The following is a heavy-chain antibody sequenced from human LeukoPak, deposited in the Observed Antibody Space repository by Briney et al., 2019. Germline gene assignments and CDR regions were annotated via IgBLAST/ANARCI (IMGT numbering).Heavy chain of an antibody. J-gene: IGHJ4*02. CDR3: AHSKNTMVRGGLDY. V-gene: IGHV2-5*02. D-gene: IGHD3-10*01. CDR2: IYWDDDK. CDR1: GFSLSTSGVG. Sequence: SGPTLVKPTQTLTLTCTFSGFSLSTSGVGVGWIRQPPGKALEWLALIYWDDDKRYSPSLKSRLTITKDTSKNQVVLTMTNMDLVDTATYYCAHSKNTMVRGGLDYWGQGTLVTVSS.